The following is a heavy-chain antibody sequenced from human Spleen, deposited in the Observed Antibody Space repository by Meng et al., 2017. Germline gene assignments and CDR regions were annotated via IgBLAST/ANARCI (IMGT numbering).Heavy chain of an antibody. CDR1: GDSISSSNW. J-gene: IGHJ4*02. CDR3: ASFPLATDRGPFDY. V-gene: IGHV4-4*02. Sequence: QVQLQESGPGLVKPSGTLSLTCTVSGDSISSSNWWSWVRQPPGKGLEWIGEIYHSGSTNYNPSLKSRVTISVDKSKNQFSLKLSSVTAADTAVYYCASFPLATDRGPFDYWGQGTLVTVSS. D-gene: IGHD5-12*01. CDR2: IYHSGST.